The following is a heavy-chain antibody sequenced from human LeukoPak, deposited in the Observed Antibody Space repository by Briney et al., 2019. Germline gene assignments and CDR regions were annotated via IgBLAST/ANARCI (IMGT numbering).Heavy chain of an antibody. CDR1: GFTFSSYA. Sequence: GGSLRLSCTASGFTFSSYAMSWVRQAPGKGLEWVSAISGNGDSTYYADSVKGRCTISRDNSKNTLFLQMNSLRAEDTAGYYCAMQMRGTTFRFLIGYWAREPLVTV. D-gene: IGHD2/OR15-2a*01. CDR3: AMQMRGTTFRFLIGY. CDR2: ISGNGDST. V-gene: IGHV3-23*01. J-gene: IGHJ4*02.